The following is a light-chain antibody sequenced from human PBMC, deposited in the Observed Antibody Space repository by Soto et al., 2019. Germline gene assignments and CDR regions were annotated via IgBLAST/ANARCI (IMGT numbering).Light chain of an antibody. CDR2: VAS. Sequence: EIVLTPSPGTLSLSPGERATLSCRASQSVGGSYLAWFQQKPGQAPRLLIYVASTRATVVPDRFRGSGSATDFALTINRLEPEDFAVYYCHHYGSSPWTFGEGTKVEIK. CDR3: HHYGSSPWT. V-gene: IGKV3-20*01. J-gene: IGKJ1*01. CDR1: QSVGGSY.